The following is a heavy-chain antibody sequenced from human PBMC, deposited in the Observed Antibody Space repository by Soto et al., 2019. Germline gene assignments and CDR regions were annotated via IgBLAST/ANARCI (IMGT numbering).Heavy chain of an antibody. Sequence: LSLTCAVSGYSISSSNWWGWIRQPPGKGLEWIGYIYYSGSTYYNPSLKSRVTMSVDTSKNQFSLKLSSVTAVDTAVYYCARMSWYSVSYYFDYWGQGTLVTVSA. D-gene: IGHD1-26*01. V-gene: IGHV4-28*01. CDR3: ARMSWYSVSYYFDY. J-gene: IGHJ4*02. CDR1: GYSISSSNW. CDR2: IYYSGST.